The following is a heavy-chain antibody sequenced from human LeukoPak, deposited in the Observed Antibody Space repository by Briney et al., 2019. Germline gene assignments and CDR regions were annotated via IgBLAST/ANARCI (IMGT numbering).Heavy chain of an antibody. J-gene: IGHJ4*02. V-gene: IGHV3-30-3*01. CDR3: ATIAAAAPY. D-gene: IGHD6-13*01. CDR1: GFTFSSYA. CDR2: KSYDGSNK. Sequence: GGSLRLSCAASGFTFSSYAMHWVRQAPGKGLEWVAVKSYDGSNKYYADSVKGRFTISRDNSKNTLYLQMNSLRAEDTAVYYCATIAAAAPYWGQGTLVTVSS.